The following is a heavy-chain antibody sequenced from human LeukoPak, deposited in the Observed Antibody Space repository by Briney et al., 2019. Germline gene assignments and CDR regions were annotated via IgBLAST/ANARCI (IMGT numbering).Heavy chain of an antibody. CDR3: AKDDDWGRYKH. CDR2: ISSSSSYI. CDR1: GFTFNTYS. Sequence: GSLRLSCEASGFTFNTYSMNWARQAPGKGLEWVSSISSSSSYIYYADSVKGRFTISRDNAKNSLYLQMNSLRAEDTAVYYCAKDDDWGRYKHWGQGTLVTVPS. J-gene: IGHJ1*01. V-gene: IGHV3-21*01. D-gene: IGHD3-16*01.